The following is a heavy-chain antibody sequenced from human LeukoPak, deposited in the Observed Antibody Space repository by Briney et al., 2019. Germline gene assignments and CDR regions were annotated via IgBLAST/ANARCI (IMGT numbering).Heavy chain of an antibody. D-gene: IGHD3-10*01. CDR1: GVTVNTNY. J-gene: IGHJ4*02. V-gene: IGHV3-53*01. CDR2: IYGGGSI. Sequence: GGSLRLSCAAPGVTVNTNYLSWVRQAPGKGLEWGSVIYGGGSIYYADSVKGRFTICRDNSKNTLDIQMNSLRAEDTAVYYCARSRRQGSGNYYALYFDCWGQGTLVTVSS. CDR3: ARSRRQGSGNYYALYFDC.